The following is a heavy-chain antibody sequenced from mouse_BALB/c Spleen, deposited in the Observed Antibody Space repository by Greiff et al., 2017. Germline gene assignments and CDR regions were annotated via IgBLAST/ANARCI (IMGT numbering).Heavy chain of an antibody. V-gene: IGHV5-6-2*01. D-gene: IGHD2-1*01. CDR2: INSNGGST. Sequence: EVKVEESGGGLVKLGGSLKLSCAASGFTFSSYYMSWVRQTPEKRLELVAAINSNGGSTYYPDTVKGRFTISRDNAKNTLYLQMSSLKSEDTALYYCARHHYYGNSSYFDYWGQGTTLTVSS. J-gene: IGHJ2*01. CDR3: ARHHYYGNSSYFDY. CDR1: GFTFSSYY.